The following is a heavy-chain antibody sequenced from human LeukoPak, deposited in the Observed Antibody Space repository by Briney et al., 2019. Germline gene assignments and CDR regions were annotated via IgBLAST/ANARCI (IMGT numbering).Heavy chain of an antibody. D-gene: IGHD5-18*01. CDR2: IIPIFGTA. J-gene: IGHJ4*02. CDR1: GGTFSSYA. CDR3: ARPRLTAMAVFDY. Sequence: SVKVSCKASGGTFSSYAISWVRQAPGQGLEWMGGIIPIFGTANYAQKFQGRVTITADESTSTAYMELSSLRSEDTAVYYCARPRLTAMAVFDYWGQGTLVTVSS. V-gene: IGHV1-69*13.